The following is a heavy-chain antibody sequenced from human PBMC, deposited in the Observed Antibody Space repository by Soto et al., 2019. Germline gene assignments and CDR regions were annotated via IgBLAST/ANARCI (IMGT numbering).Heavy chain of an antibody. CDR3: AREKGHSNPFDF. V-gene: IGHV4-61*03. CDR2: VYYSGST. J-gene: IGHJ4*02. Sequence: SETLSLTCTVSGASVSSGSYYWTWIRQAPGKGLEWIGYVYYSGSTNYNPSLKSRISISLDTSTNHFSLKLSSVTAADTAVYFCAREKGHSNPFDFWGPGMLVTVSS. CDR1: GASVSSGSYY. D-gene: IGHD4-4*01.